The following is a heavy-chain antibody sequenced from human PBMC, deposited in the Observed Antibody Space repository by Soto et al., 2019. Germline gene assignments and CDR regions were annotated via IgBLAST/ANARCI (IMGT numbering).Heavy chain of an antibody. J-gene: IGHJ4*02. D-gene: IGHD2-21*01. Sequence: EVQLVESGGGLVQPGRSLRLSCAASGFIFENSGMHWVRQAPGKGLEWVSGISWNSGNISYADSVKGRFSISRDNAKKSLYLQMNSLRPDDTAFYFCVKAGVRDLIVEVPVYFDIWGLGTLVTVSS. CDR1: GFIFENSG. V-gene: IGHV3-9*01. CDR3: VKAGVRDLIVEVPVYFDI. CDR2: ISWNSGNI.